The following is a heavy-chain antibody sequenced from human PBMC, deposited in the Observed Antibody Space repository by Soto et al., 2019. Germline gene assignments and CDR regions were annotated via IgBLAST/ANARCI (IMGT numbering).Heavy chain of an antibody. CDR2: IYYSGST. V-gene: IGHV4-61*01. J-gene: IGHJ6*02. D-gene: IGHD6-19*01. CDR3: ARGIEGWYQGRYYYGMDV. CDR1: GGSISSGSYY. Sequence: SETLSLTCTVSGGSISSGSYYWSWIRQPPGKGLEWIGYIYYSGSTNYNPSLKSRVAISVDTSKNQFSLKLSSVTAADTAVYYCARGIEGWYQGRYYYGMDVWGQGTTDPVSS.